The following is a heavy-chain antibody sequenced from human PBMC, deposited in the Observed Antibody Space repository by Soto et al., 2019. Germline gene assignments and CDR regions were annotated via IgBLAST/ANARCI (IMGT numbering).Heavy chain of an antibody. J-gene: IGHJ6*02. D-gene: IGHD6-19*01. CDR3: SRDRAEAGTYYYGMAV. V-gene: IGHV6-1*01. CDR2: TYYRSKWFN. CDR1: GDSVSRNSGA. Sequence: SQTLSLTCAISGDSVSRNSGAWNWLRQSPSRGLEWLGRTYYRSKWFNDYAVSVKGRITINPDTSKNQFSLQLNSVTPEDTAVYYCSRDRAEAGTYYYGMAVWGQGTTVTVSS.